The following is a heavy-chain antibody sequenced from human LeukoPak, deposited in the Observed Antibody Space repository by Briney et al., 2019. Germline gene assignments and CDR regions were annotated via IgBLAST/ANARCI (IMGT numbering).Heavy chain of an antibody. Sequence: ASVKVSCKASGYTFTSYGISWVRQAPGQGLEWMGGIIPIFGTANYAQKLQGRVTMTTDTSTSTAYMELRSLRSDDTAVYYCARIGAGASFANYAFDIWGQGTMVTVSS. CDR1: GYTFTSYG. CDR3: ARIGAGASFANYAFDI. CDR2: IIPIFGTA. V-gene: IGHV1-18*01. J-gene: IGHJ3*02. D-gene: IGHD1-26*01.